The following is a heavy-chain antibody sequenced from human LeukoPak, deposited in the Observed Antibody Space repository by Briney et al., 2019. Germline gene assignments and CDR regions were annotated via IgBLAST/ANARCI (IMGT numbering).Heavy chain of an antibody. Sequence: KPSETLSLTCTVSGGSISSSSYYWDWIRQPPGKGLEWIGNIYYSGSTYYNPSLKSRVTISVDTSKNQFSLRLSSVTAADTAVYYCARLAAAAMYYFDYWGQGTLVTVSS. D-gene: IGHD6-13*01. CDR3: ARLAAAAMYYFDY. CDR1: GGSISSSSYY. J-gene: IGHJ4*02. CDR2: IYYSGST. V-gene: IGHV4-39*01.